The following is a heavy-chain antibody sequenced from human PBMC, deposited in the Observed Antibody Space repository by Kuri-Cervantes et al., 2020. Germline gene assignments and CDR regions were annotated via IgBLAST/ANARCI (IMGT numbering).Heavy chain of an antibody. CDR3: ARDGELLGKDAFDI. CDR2: IKQDGSEK. J-gene: IGHJ3*02. D-gene: IGHD1-26*01. CDR1: GFTFSSYS. Sequence: GESLKISCAASGFTFSSYSMNWVRQAPGKGLEWVANIKQDGSEKYYVDSVKGRFTISRDNAKNSLYLQMNSLRAEDTAVYYCARDGELLGKDAFDIWGQGTMVTVSS. V-gene: IGHV3-7*01.